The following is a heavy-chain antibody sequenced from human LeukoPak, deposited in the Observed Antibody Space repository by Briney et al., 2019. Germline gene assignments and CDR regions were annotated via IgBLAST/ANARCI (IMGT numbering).Heavy chain of an antibody. V-gene: IGHV3-33*01. Sequence: GGSLRLSCAASGFTFSSYGMHWVRQAPGKGLGWVAVIWYDGSNKYYADSVKGRFTISRDNAKNSLYLQMNSLRAEDTAVYYCARDDIAVAATWGQGTLVTVSS. CDR3: ARDDIAVAAT. CDR1: GFTFSSYG. CDR2: IWYDGSNK. D-gene: IGHD6-19*01. J-gene: IGHJ5*02.